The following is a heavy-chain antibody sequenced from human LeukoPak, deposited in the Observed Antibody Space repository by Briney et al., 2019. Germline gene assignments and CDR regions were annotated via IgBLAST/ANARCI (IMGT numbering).Heavy chain of an antibody. CDR2: ISWNSGSI. CDR3: AKEVAAAPGTSFYYYYGMDV. D-gene: IGHD6-13*01. Sequence: GGSLRLSCAASGFTFDDYAMHWVRQAPGKGLEWVSGISWNSGSIGYADSVKGRFTISRDNAKNSLYLQMNSLRAEDTAVYYCAKEVAAAPGTSFYYYYGMDVWGQGTTVTVSS. V-gene: IGHV3-9*01. CDR1: GFTFDDYA. J-gene: IGHJ6*02.